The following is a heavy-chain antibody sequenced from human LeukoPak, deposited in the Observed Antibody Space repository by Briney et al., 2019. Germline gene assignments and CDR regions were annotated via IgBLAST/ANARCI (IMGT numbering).Heavy chain of an antibody. D-gene: IGHD6-13*01. J-gene: IGHJ6*04. CDR3: ARQAAAGTEGYYYYGMDV. V-gene: IGHV3-33*01. Sequence: GGSLRLSCAASGFTFSSYGMHWVRQAPGKGLEWVAVIWYDGSNKYYADSVKGRSTISRDNSKNTLYLQMNSLRAEDTAVYYCARQAAAGTEGYYYYGMDVWGKGTTVTVSS. CDR1: GFTFSSYG. CDR2: IWYDGSNK.